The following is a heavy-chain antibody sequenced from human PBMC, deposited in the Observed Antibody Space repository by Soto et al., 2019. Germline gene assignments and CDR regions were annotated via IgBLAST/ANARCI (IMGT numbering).Heavy chain of an antibody. V-gene: IGHV1-46*01. CDR1: GDTFTDYY. D-gene: IGHD2-21*02. CDR2: VNPSGGHT. J-gene: IGHJ4*02. CDR3: ARGGDVVVVTAALDY. Sequence: QVQLMQSGAEVKKPGASVKASCKASGDTFTDYYIHWVRQAPGQGLEWMGTVNPSGGHTTYAQHFLGRVTMTRDPSTSTVYMVLTRLTSEDTAVYYCARGGDVVVVTAALDYWGQGTLVTVSS.